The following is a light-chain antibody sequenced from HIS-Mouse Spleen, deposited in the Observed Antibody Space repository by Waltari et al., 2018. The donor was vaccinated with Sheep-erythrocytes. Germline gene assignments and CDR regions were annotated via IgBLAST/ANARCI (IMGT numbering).Light chain of an antibody. CDR1: KLGDKY. CDR2: QDS. Sequence: SYELTQPPSVSVSPGQTASITCSGDKLGDKYACWYQQKPGHSPVLVIYQDSKRPSGIPGRFSGSNSGNTATLTISGTQAMDEADYYCQSYDSSLSGWVFGGGTKLTVL. J-gene: IGLJ3*02. V-gene: IGLV3-1*01. CDR3: QSYDSSLSGWV.